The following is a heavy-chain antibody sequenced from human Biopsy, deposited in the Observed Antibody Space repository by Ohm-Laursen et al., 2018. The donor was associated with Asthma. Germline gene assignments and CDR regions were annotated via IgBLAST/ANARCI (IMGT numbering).Heavy chain of an antibody. CDR3: AKDVFPGWELRRGPDY. D-gene: IGHD1-26*01. V-gene: IGHV3-30*18. CDR1: GFSLSNYG. Sequence: SLRLSCSAAGFSLSNYGMHWVRQAPGKGLEWVALITYDGSKTIYGDSVRGRFTVSRDSSTNTLYLQMNSLRAEDTAVYYCAKDVFPGWELRRGPDYWGQGTLVTVSS. J-gene: IGHJ4*02. CDR2: ITYDGSKT.